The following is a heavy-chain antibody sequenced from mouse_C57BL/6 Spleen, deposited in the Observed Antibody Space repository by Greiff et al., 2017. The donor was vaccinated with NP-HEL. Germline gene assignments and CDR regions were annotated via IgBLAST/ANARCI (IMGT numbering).Heavy chain of an antibody. Sequence: VQLQQPGAELVRPGSSVKLSCKASGYTFTSYWMHWVKQRPIQGLEWIGNIDPSDSETHYNQKFKDKATLTVDKSSSTAYMQLSSLTAEDSAVYYCARGNYGSSKEYYFDYWGQGTTLTVSS. CDR2: IDPSDSET. CDR1: GYTFTSYW. CDR3: ARGNYGSSKEYYFDY. V-gene: IGHV1-52*01. J-gene: IGHJ2*01. D-gene: IGHD1-1*01.